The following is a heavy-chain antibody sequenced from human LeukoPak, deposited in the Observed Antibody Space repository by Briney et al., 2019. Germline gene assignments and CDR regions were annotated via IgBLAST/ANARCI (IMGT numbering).Heavy chain of an antibody. Sequence: SETLSLTCTVSGGSISSSIYYWAWFRQPPGKGLEWIGSIHYSGGTYYNPSLKSRVTISVDTSKNQFSLKLSSVTAADTAVYYCAKSGYSYGYGQAYFDYWGQGTLVTVSS. CDR2: IHYSGGT. D-gene: IGHD5-18*01. CDR3: AKSGYSYGYGQAYFDY. CDR1: GGSISSSIYY. J-gene: IGHJ4*02. V-gene: IGHV4-39*07.